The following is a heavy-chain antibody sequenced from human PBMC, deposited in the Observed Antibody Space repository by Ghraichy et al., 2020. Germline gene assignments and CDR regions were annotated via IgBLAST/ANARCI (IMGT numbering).Heavy chain of an antibody. CDR1: GFTFSAHF. CDR3: ARPVGNTHHHYSH. J-gene: IGHJ4*02. D-gene: IGHD4-11*01. CDR2: TRDKGSSYTI. Sequence: SLNITCAASGFTFSAHFMDWVRQAPGKGLEWVGRTRDKGSSYTIEYAASVKGRFIVSRDDSKNSLYLQINSLKTEDTAVYYCARPVGNTHHHYSHWGQGTLVTVSS. V-gene: IGHV3-72*01.